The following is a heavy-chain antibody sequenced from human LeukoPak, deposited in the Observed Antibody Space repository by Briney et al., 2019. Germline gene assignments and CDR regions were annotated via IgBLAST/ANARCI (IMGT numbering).Heavy chain of an antibody. CDR1: GFTISSNY. CDR2: IYSDGST. J-gene: IGHJ4*02. Sequence: QSGGSLRLSCAASGFTISSNYMSWVRQAPGKGLEWVSVIYSDGSTYYADSVKGRFTISRDNSKNTLYLQMNSLRAEDTAVYYCARAIRGYSYLLDYWGQGTLVTVSS. D-gene: IGHD5-18*01. V-gene: IGHV3-53*01. CDR3: ARAIRGYSYLLDY.